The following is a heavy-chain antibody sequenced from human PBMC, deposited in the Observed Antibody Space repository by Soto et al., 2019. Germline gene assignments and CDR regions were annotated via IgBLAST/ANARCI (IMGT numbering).Heavy chain of an antibody. CDR1: GGSFSGYY. CDR3: ARGRGYSYFGYYYGMDV. CDR2: INHSGST. J-gene: IGHJ6*02. D-gene: IGHD5-18*01. V-gene: IGHV4-34*01. Sequence: SETLSLTCAVYGGSFSGYYWSWIRQPPGKGLEWIGEINHSGSTNYXPXLKSRVTISVDTSKNQFSLKLSSVTAADTAVYYCARGRGYSYFGYYYGMDVWGQGTTVTVSS.